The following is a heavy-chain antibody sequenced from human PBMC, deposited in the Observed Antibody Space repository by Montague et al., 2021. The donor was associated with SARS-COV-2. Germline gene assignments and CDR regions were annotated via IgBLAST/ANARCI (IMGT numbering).Heavy chain of an antibody. CDR1: GFTFSSYA. V-gene: IGHV3-30-3*01. CDR3: ARAAQKQYVLLWFGELLHDAFDI. J-gene: IGHJ3*02. CDR2: ISYDGSNQ. Sequence: SLRLSGAASGFTFSSYAMHWVRQAPGKGLEWVAVISYDGSNQYYADSVXGLFTISRDNSKNTLYLQMNSLRAEDTAVYYCARAAQKQYVLLWFGELLHDAFDIWGQGTMVTVSS. D-gene: IGHD3-10*01.